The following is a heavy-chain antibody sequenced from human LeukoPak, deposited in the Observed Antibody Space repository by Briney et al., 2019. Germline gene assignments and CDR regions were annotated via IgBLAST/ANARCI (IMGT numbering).Heavy chain of an antibody. CDR2: IYYSGST. D-gene: IGHD3-22*01. V-gene: IGHV4-39*07. CDR3: ARIRGHYYDSSGYPDY. CDR1: GGSLSSSSYY. Sequence: SETLSLTCTVSGGSLSSSSYYWGWIRQPPGKGLEWIGSIYYSGSTYYNPSLKSRVTISVDTSKNQFSLKLSSVTAADTAVYYCARIRGHYYDSSGYPDYWGQGTLVTVSS. J-gene: IGHJ4*02.